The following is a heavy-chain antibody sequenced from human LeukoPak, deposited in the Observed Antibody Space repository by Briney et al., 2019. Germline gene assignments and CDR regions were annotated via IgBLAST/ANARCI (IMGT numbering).Heavy chain of an antibody. CDR2: ISNDGRT. CDR3: TRDTGTTGEVKFDP. Sequence: SETLSLTCTVSGGFISNYKWSWIRQPPGKTLEWIGYISNDGRTNYNPSLKSRVTMSVDTSKSQFSLNLMSVTAADTAVYYCTRDTGTTGEVKFDPWGQGTLVTVSS. J-gene: IGHJ5*02. D-gene: IGHD4-17*01. CDR1: GGFISNYK. V-gene: IGHV4-59*12.